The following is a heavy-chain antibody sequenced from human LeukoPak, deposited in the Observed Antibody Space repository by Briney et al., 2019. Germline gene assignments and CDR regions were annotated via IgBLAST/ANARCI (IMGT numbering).Heavy chain of an antibody. J-gene: IGHJ2*01. CDR3: ARDRSRDGYNFHWYFDL. Sequence: GGSLRLSCAASGFTFSSYSMNWVRQAPGKGLEWVSSISSSSSYIYYADSVKGRFTISRDNAKNSLYLQMNSLRAEDTAVYFCARDRSRDGYNFHWYFDLWGRGTLLTVSS. V-gene: IGHV3-21*01. CDR1: GFTFSSYS. CDR2: ISSSSSYI. D-gene: IGHD5-24*01.